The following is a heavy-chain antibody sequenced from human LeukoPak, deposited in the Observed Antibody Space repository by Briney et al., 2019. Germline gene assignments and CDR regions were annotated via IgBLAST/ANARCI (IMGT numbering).Heavy chain of an antibody. CDR1: GFTFSSYE. D-gene: IGHD4-23*01. J-gene: IGHJ4*02. Sequence: GGSLRLSCAASGFTFSSYEMNWVRQGPGKGLEWVSYISSSGSTIYYADSVKGRFTISRDNAKNSLFLQMNSLRAEDTALYYCARFGYGGKVDYWGQGTLVTVSS. V-gene: IGHV3-48*03. CDR2: ISSSGSTI. CDR3: ARFGYGGKVDY.